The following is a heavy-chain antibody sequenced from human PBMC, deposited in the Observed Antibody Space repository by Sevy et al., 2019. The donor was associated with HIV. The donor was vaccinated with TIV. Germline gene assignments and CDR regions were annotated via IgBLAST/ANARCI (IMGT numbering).Heavy chain of an antibody. D-gene: IGHD3-9*01. Sequence: GESLKISCKGSGYSFTSYWIGWVRQMPGKGLEWMGIIYPGDSDTRYSPSFQGQVTISADKSISTAYLQWSSLKASDTAMYYCARKYYDILTGYYRFDPWAQGTLVTVSS. CDR1: GYSFTSYW. CDR3: ARKYYDILTGYYRFDP. J-gene: IGHJ5*02. CDR2: IYPGDSDT. V-gene: IGHV5-51*01.